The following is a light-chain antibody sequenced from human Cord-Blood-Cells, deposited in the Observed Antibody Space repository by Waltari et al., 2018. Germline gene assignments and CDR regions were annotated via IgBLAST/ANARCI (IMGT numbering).Light chain of an antibody. CDR1: QSISSY. CDR2: AAS. V-gene: IGKV1-39*01. CDR3: QQSYSTPFT. J-gene: IGKJ3*01. Sequence: DIQMTQSPSSLSASVGERVTITCRASQSISSYLNWYQQKPGNAPKLLIYAASSVQSGVPSRFSGSGSGTDFTLTISSLQPEDFATYYCQQSYSTPFTFGPGTKVDIK.